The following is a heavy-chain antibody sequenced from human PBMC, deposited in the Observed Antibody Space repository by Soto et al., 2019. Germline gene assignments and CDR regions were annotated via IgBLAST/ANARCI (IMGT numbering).Heavy chain of an antibody. V-gene: IGHV6-1*01. CDR3: AKGDNLGPKTGYAFDP. D-gene: IGHD5-12*01. Sequence: LSLTCAISGDSVSSNTASWNWIRQSPSRGLEWLGRTYFRSKWYNDYAVSVKSRIIINPDTSNNQFSLQLNSVTPEDTAVYFCAKGDNLGPKTGYAFDPWGQGIMVTVSS. J-gene: IGHJ5*02. CDR1: GDSVSSNTAS. CDR2: TYFRSKWYN.